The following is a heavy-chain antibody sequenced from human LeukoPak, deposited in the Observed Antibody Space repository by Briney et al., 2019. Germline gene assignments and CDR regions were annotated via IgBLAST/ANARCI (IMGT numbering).Heavy chain of an antibody. J-gene: IGHJ4*02. V-gene: IGHV3-21*01. Sequence: GGSLRLSCAASGFTFSSYSMNWVRQAPGKGLEWVSSISSSSSYIYYADSVKGRFTISRDNAKNSLYLQMNSLRAEDTAVYYCARGPGITMVRGPFDYWGRGTLVTVSS. CDR3: ARGPGITMVRGPFDY. D-gene: IGHD3-10*01. CDR1: GFTFSSYS. CDR2: ISSSSSYI.